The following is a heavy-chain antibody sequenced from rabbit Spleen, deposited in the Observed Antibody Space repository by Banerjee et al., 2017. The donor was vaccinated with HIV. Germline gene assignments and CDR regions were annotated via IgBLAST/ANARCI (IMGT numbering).Heavy chain of an antibody. V-gene: IGHV1S40*01. J-gene: IGHJ6*01. CDR1: GFSFSSSDY. Sequence: QSLEESGGDLVKPGASLTLTCTASGFSFSSSDYMCWVRQAPGKGLEWIGCIDTGSSGFTYLATWAKGRFTISKTSSTTVTLQVTRLTAADTATYFCARDSGTSFSSYGMDLWGPGTLVTVS. D-gene: IGHD8-1*01. CDR2: IDTGSSGFT. CDR3: ARDSGTSFSSYGMDL.